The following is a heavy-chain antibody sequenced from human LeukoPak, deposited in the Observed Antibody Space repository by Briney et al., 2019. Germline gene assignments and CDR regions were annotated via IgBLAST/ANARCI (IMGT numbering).Heavy chain of an antibody. CDR3: ARFFGAALYYFDY. CDR2: IYYSGST. CDR1: GGSISSHY. D-gene: IGHD6-6*01. J-gene: IGHJ4*02. V-gene: IGHV4-59*11. Sequence: PSETLSLTCTVSGGSISSHYWSWIRQPPGKGLEWIGYIYYSGSTNYNPSLKSRVTISVDTSKNQFSLKLSSVTAADTAVYYCARFFGAALYYFDYWGRGTLVTVSS.